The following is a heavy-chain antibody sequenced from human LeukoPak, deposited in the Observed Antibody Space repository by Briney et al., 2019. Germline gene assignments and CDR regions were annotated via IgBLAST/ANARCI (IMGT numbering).Heavy chain of an antibody. CDR3: ARPPYYGSGSYGMDV. Sequence: PGGSLRLSCAASGFTFGDYYMSWIRQAPGKGLEWVSYISSSGSTIYYADSVKGRFTISRDNAKNSLYLQMNSLRAEDTAVYYCARPPYYGSGSYGMDVWGQGTTVTVSS. V-gene: IGHV3-11*04. CDR1: GFTFGDYY. D-gene: IGHD3-10*01. J-gene: IGHJ6*02. CDR2: ISSSGSTI.